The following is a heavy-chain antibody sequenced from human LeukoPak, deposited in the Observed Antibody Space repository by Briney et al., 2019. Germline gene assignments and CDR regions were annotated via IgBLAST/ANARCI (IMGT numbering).Heavy chain of an antibody. CDR1: GYTFTSYG. J-gene: IGHJ4*02. Sequence: ASVKVSCKASGYTFTSYGISWVRQAPGQGLEWMGWISAYNGNTNYAQKLQGRVTMTTDTSTSTAYMELRSLRSDDTAMYYCARDDIGYSYGYSDYWGQGTLVTVSS. CDR2: ISAYNGNT. V-gene: IGHV1-18*01. D-gene: IGHD5-18*01. CDR3: ARDDIGYSYGYSDY.